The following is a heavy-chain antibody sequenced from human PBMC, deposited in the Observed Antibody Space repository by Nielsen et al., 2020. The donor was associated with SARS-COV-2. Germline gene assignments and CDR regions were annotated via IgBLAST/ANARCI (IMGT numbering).Heavy chain of an antibody. Sequence: GGSLRLSCAASGFTFSSYWMSWVRQAPGKGLEWVANIKQDGSEKYYVDSVKGRFTISRDNAKNSLYLQMNSLRAEDTAVYYCARDWRFGDGYYGMDVWGQGTTVTVSS. V-gene: IGHV3-7*01. CDR2: IKQDGSEK. CDR1: GFTFSSYW. CDR3: ARDWRFGDGYYGMDV. D-gene: IGHD3-10*01. J-gene: IGHJ6*02.